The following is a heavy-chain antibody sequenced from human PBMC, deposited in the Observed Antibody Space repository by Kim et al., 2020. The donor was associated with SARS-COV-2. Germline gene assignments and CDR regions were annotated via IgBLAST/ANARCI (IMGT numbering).Heavy chain of an antibody. V-gene: IGHV3-30*18. CDR1: GFTFSSYG. Sequence: GGSLRLSCAASGFTFSSYGMHWVRQAPGKGLEWVAVISYDGSNKYYADSVKGRFTISRDNSKNTLYLQMNSLRAEDTAVYYCAKDRGYSYGHPYYYYYG. CDR3: AKDRGYSYGHPYYYYYG. CDR2: ISYDGSNK. J-gene: IGHJ6*01. D-gene: IGHD5-18*01.